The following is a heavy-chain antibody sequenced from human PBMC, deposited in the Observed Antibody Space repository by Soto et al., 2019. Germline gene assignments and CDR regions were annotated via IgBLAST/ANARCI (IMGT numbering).Heavy chain of an antibody. CDR1: GFTFSSYW. D-gene: IGHD6-6*01. J-gene: IGHJ4*02. CDR3: ARDPYSSSDHFDY. Sequence: GGSLRLSCAASGFTFSSYWMHWVRQAPGKGLVWVSRINSDGSSTSYADSVKGRFTISRNNAKNTLYLQMNSLRAEDTAVYYCARDPYSSSDHFDYWGQGTLVTVSS. V-gene: IGHV3-74*01. CDR2: INSDGSST.